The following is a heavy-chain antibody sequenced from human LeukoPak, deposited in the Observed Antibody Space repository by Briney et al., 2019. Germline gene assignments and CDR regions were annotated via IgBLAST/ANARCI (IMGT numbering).Heavy chain of an antibody. V-gene: IGHV3-23*01. Sequence: RGSLRLSCTVSGFSFSTSGMSWVRQAQGKGLQTISAISVEGESAYYADSVKGRFTISRDNSKNTLYLQMNSLRVEDTAVYFCAQGYGNGWYPHWGQGSLVSVSS. CDR3: AQGYGNGWYPH. CDR1: GFSFSTSG. D-gene: IGHD6-19*01. J-gene: IGHJ4*02. CDR2: ISVEGESA.